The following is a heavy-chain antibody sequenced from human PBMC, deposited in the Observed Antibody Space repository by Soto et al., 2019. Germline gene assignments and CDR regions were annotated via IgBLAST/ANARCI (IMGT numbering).Heavy chain of an antibody. D-gene: IGHD3-3*01. V-gene: IGHV3-23*01. CDR2: ITGSGATT. CDR3: AKGIGLRFLEWLSGDY. CDR1: GFTFSDYA. Sequence: EVQLLESGGSLVQPGGSLRLSCVASGFTFSDYAMSWVRQAPGKGLEWVSAITGSGATTYYADAVRARFTISRDNSKNTLYLQMNSLRAEDTAIYYCAKGIGLRFLEWLSGDYWGQGTLVTVSS. J-gene: IGHJ4*02.